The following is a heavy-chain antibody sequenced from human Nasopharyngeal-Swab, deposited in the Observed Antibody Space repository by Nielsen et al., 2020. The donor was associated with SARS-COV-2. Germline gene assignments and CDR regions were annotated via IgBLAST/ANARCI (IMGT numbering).Heavy chain of an antibody. J-gene: IGHJ4*02. Sequence: SVKVSCKASGGTFSSYAISWVRQAPGQGLEWMGGIIPIFGTANYAQKLQGRVTITADESTSTAYMELSSLRSEDTAVYYCARSSGWYVTLDYWGQGTLVTVSS. CDR2: IIPIFGTA. V-gene: IGHV1-69*13. D-gene: IGHD6-19*01. CDR1: GGTFSSYA. CDR3: ARSSGWYVTLDY.